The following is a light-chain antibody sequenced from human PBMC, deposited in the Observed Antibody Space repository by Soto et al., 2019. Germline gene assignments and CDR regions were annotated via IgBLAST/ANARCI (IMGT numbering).Light chain of an antibody. CDR2: GAS. J-gene: IGKJ1*01. V-gene: IGKV3-15*01. Sequence: EVVMTQSPAALSVSPGERATLSCRASQSINSNLAWYQQKPGQAPGLLVYGASTMATGIPARFSGTGSGTEFTLTISSLQSEDFAVYYCQQYNTWPGWTFGQGTKVEIK. CDR1: QSINSN. CDR3: QQYNTWPGWT.